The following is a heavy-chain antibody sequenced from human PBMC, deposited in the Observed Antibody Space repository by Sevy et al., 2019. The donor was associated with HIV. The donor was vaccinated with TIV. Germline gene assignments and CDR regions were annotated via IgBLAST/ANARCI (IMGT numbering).Heavy chain of an antibody. CDR3: AIDACSGGSCKAWDY. CDR2: VRSGSGDAT. V-gene: IGHV3-23*01. Sequence: GGSLRLSCAASGFTFSNYAMTWVRQAPGKGPEWVSVVRSGSGDATYYADSVKGRFAISRDNSRNTLYLQMNSLRAEDTAVYYCAIDACSGGSCKAWDYWGQGTLVTVSS. J-gene: IGHJ4*02. D-gene: IGHD2-15*01. CDR1: GFTFSNYA.